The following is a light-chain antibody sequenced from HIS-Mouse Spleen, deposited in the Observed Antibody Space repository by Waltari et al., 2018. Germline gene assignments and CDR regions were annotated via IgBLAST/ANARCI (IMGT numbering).Light chain of an antibody. CDR2: DDS. Sequence: SYVLTQPPSVSVAPGKTARITCGGNNIGSKSVHWYQQKPGQAPVLSVYDDSDRPSGILERFSGSNSGNTATLTISSVEAGDEADYYCQVWDSSSDHPVFGGGTKLTVL. CDR3: QVWDSSSDHPV. V-gene: IGLV3-21*03. J-gene: IGLJ2*01. CDR1: NIGSKS.